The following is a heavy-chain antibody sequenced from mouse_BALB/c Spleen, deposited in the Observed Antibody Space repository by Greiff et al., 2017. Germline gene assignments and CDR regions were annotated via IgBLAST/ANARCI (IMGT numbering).Heavy chain of an antibody. CDR3: ARWGITTGPYYYAMDY. Sequence: EVQVVESGGGLVQPGGSRKLSCAASGFTFSSFGMHWVRQAPEKGLEWVAYISSGSSTIYYADTVKGRFTISRDNPKNTLFLQMTSLRSEDTAMYYCARWGITTGPYYYAMDYWGQGTSVTVSS. V-gene: IGHV5-17*02. CDR2: ISSGSSTI. D-gene: IGHD2-4*01. J-gene: IGHJ4*01. CDR1: GFTFSSFG.